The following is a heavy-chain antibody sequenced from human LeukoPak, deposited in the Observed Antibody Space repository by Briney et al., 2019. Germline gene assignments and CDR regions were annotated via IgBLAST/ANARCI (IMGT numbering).Heavy chain of an antibody. CDR3: TKASRH. CDR1: GFTFSSYA. Sequence: GGSLRLSCAASGFTFSSYAMTWVRQAPGKGLEWISAISGSAYSTSYADSVKGRFTISRDNSRNTLFLQMNSLRAEDTATYYCTKASRHWGQGTLVTVSS. J-gene: IGHJ4*02. CDR2: ISGSAYST. V-gene: IGHV3-23*01.